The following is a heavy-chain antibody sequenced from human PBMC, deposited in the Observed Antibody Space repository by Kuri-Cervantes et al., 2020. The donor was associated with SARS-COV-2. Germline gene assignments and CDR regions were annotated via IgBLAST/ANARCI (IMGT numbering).Heavy chain of an antibody. Sequence: SETLSLTCTVSGGSISSYYWSWIRQPPGKGLEWIGYIYYRGSTKYNPSLKSRVTISVDTSKNQFSLKLSSVTAADTAVYYCACGGPTWDVWGQGTTVTVSS. CDR1: GGSISSYY. CDR2: IYYRGST. J-gene: IGHJ6*02. D-gene: IGHD2-21*01. V-gene: IGHV4-59*08. CDR3: ACGGPTWDV.